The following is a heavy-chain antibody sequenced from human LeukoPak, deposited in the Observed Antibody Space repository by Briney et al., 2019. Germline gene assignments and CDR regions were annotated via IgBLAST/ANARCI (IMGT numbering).Heavy chain of an antibody. J-gene: IGHJ3*02. D-gene: IGHD5-12*01. Sequence: GGSLRLSCAASGFTFSSYGMHWVRQAPGKGLEWVAVISYDGSNKYYADSVKGRFTISRDNFKNTLYLQMNSLRAEDTAVYYCASLCGYSAFDIWGQGTMVAVSS. CDR3: ASLCGYSAFDI. CDR2: ISYDGSNK. V-gene: IGHV3-30*03. CDR1: GFTFSSYG.